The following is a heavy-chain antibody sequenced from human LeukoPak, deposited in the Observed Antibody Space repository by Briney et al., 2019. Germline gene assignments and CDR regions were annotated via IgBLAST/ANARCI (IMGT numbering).Heavy chain of an antibody. Sequence: GGSLRLFCAASGFTFSSYEMNWVRQAPGKGLEWVSYISSSGSTIYYADSVKGRFTISRDNAKNSLYLRMNSLRTEDTAVYYCAGYYDSSGYLDYWGQGTLVTVSS. V-gene: IGHV3-48*03. CDR2: ISSSGSTI. CDR3: AGYYDSSGYLDY. D-gene: IGHD3-22*01. J-gene: IGHJ4*02. CDR1: GFTFSSYE.